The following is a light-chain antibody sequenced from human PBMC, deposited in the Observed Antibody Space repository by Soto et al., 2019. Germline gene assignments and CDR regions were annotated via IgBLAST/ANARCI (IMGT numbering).Light chain of an antibody. J-gene: IGKJ3*01. CDR1: QRIARN. CDR3: QQSNNWPFT. CDR2: ASS. V-gene: IGKV3-15*01. Sequence: EVVMTQSPATLSVSPGGRATLSCRASQRIARNLAWYQQKPGQAPRLLIYASSTRATGIPARFSGRWSGTEFTLIISSLQSEDFAVYYCQQSNNWPFTVGPGTKVDIK.